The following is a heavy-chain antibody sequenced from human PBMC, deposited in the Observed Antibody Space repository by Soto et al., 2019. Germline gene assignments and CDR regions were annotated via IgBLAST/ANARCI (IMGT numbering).Heavy chain of an antibody. J-gene: IGHJ4*02. CDR3: AREVDIAVAGPFDY. D-gene: IGHD6-19*01. V-gene: IGHV6-1*01. CDR1: GDSVSSNSAA. Sequence: SQTLSLTCAISGDSVSSNSAAWNWTRQSPSRGLEWLGRTYYRSKWYNDYAVSVKSRITINPDTSKNQFSLQLNSVTPEDTAVYYCAREVDIAVAGPFDYWGQGTLVTAPQ. CDR2: TYYRSKWYN.